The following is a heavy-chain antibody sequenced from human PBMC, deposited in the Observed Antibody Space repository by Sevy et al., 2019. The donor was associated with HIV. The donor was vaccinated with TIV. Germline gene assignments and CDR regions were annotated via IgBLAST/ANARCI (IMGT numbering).Heavy chain of an antibody. CDR2: ISYDGSNK. CDR3: ARVDEQRWLRLYYFDY. V-gene: IGHV3-30*04. Sequence: GGSLRLSCAASGFTFSNYAMHWVRQAPGKGLEWVAVISYDGSNKYDADSVKGRFTISRDNSKNTLYLQMNSLRAEDTAVYYCARVDEQRWLRLYYFDYWGQGTLVTVSS. D-gene: IGHD5-12*01. CDR1: GFTFSNYA. J-gene: IGHJ4*02.